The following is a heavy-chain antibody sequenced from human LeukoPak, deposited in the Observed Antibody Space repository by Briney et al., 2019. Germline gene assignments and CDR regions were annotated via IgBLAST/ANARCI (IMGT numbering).Heavy chain of an antibody. V-gene: IGHV1-2*04. CDR2: INPNSGGT. CDR3: ARENYDILTGYPRGGIDY. Sequence: SVKVYRTASGYTLTGYYMHRVRQAPGQGLEWMGWINPNSGGTNYAQKFQGWVTMTRDTSISTAYMELSRLRSDDTAVYYCARENYDILTGYPRGGIDYWGQGTLVTVSS. J-gene: IGHJ4*02. CDR1: GYTLTGYY. D-gene: IGHD3-9*01.